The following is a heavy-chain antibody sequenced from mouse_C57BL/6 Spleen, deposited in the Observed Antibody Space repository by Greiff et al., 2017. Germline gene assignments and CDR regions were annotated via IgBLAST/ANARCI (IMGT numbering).Heavy chain of an antibody. J-gene: IGHJ2*01. Sequence: QVQLQQSGPELVKPGASVKISCKASGYAFSSSWMNWVKQRPGKGLEWIGRIYPGDGDTNYNGKFKGKATLTADKSSSTAYMQLSSLTSEDSAVYFCAKGSSGEGDYWGQDTTLTVSS. D-gene: IGHD3-2*02. V-gene: IGHV1-82*01. CDR3: AKGSSGEGDY. CDR2: IYPGDGDT. CDR1: GYAFSSSW.